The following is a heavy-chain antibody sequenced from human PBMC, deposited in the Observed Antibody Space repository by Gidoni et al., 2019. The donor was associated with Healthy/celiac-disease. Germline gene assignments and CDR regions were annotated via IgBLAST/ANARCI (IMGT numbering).Heavy chain of an antibody. V-gene: IGHV3-64*01. D-gene: IGHD1-26*01. CDR3: ARVVAGGSYWGPDY. CDR2: ISSNGGST. J-gene: IGHJ4*02. Sequence: EVQLVESGGGLVQPGGSLRLSCAASGFTFSSYAMHWVRQAPGKGLEYVSAISSNGGSTYYANSVKGRFTISRDNSKNTLYLQMGSLSAEDMAVYYCARVVAGGSYWGPDYWGQGTLVTVSS. CDR1: GFTFSSYA.